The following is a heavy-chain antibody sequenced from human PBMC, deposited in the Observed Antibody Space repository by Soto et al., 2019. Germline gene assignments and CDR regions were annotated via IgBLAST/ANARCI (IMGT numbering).Heavy chain of an antibody. J-gene: IGHJ4*02. CDR1: GFTFSSYA. V-gene: IGHV3-23*01. CDR3: AKGKRFLEWLFYSQPFDY. CDR2: ISGSGGST. Sequence: PGGSLRLSCAASGFTFSSYAMSWVRQAPGKGLEWVSAISGSGGSTYYADYVKGRFTVSRDNSKNTLYLKMNSLRAEDTALYYCAKGKRFLEWLFYSQPFDYWGQGTLVTVSS. D-gene: IGHD3-3*01.